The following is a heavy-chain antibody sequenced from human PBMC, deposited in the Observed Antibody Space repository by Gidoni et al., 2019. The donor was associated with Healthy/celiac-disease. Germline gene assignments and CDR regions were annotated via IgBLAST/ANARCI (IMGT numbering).Heavy chain of an antibody. V-gene: IGHV3-53*01. D-gene: IGHD2-15*01. CDR2: IYSGGST. J-gene: IGHJ4*02. Sequence: AQLGESGGGLIQPGGSLRLSGAATGFTVRSNYMSWVRQAPGKGLEWVSVIYSGGSTYYADSVNGRFTISRDNSKNTLYLQMNSRRAEDTAVYYCARGCSGGSCSDYWGQGTLVTVSS. CDR3: ARGCSGGSCSDY. CDR1: GFTVRSNY.